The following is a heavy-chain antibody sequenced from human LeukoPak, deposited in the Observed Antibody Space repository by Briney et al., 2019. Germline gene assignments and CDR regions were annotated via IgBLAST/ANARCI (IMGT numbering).Heavy chain of an antibody. CDR2: ISTSDCYI. J-gene: IGHJ4*02. D-gene: IGHD3-9*01. CDR3: PTAAATHYDVLSRYYNDLDY. CDR1: GFTFSSYA. Sequence: GGSLRLSCAASGFTFSSYAMSWVRQAPGKGLEYVSSISTSDCYIYYADSVKGGFTIARDNAKKSLYLPMPNLRVDDTAIYYCPTAAATHYDVLSRYYNDLDYSGPGTLVTVSS. V-gene: IGHV3-21*01.